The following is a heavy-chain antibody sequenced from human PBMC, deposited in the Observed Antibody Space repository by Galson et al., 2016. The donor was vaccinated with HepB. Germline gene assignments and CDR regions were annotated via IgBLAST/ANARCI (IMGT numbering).Heavy chain of an antibody. V-gene: IGHV1-46*01. J-gene: IGHJ1*01. CDR1: GHTFTSYY. D-gene: IGHD5-24*01. Sequence: SVKVSCKASGHTFTSYYMHWVRQAPGQGLEWMGAINPSGGGTRYAQNFQGRLTMTRDTSTSTVYMELSSLRSEDTAVYYCARSIEMTTIYFQHWGQGTLVTVSS. CDR2: INPSGGGT. CDR3: ARSIEMTTIYFQH.